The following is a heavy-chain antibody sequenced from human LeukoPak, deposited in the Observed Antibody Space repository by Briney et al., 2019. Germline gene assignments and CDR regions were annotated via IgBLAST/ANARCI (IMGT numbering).Heavy chain of an antibody. CDR1: GCTFSSYA. J-gene: IGHJ4*02. V-gene: IGHV3-23*01. CDR2: VSSGGGST. Sequence: PGGSLRLSCAASGCTFSSYAMSWGRHARGEGVGWVSAVSSGGGSTNYADSVRGRFTISRDNTKNTLYLQTNSMRAEDTAVYYCAKENTKKTFRPGEATVTKGYFDYWGQGTLVTVSS. CDR3: AKENTKKTFRPGEATVTKGYFDY. D-gene: IGHD4-17*01.